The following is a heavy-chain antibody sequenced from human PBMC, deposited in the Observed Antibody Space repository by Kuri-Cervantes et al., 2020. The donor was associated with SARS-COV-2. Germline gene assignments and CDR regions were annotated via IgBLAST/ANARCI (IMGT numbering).Heavy chain of an antibody. CDR2: ISYDGYNK. Sequence: GESLKISCTASGFAFINYGMSWVRQAPGKGLEWVAVISYDGYNKYYADSVKGRFTIARDNSKNTIYLQMNNLRPEDTAVYYCAVPVVPAAIFENWFDPWGQGTLVTVSS. V-gene: IGHV3-30*03. CDR3: AVPVVPAAIFENWFDP. J-gene: IGHJ5*02. CDR1: GFAFINYG. D-gene: IGHD2-2*01.